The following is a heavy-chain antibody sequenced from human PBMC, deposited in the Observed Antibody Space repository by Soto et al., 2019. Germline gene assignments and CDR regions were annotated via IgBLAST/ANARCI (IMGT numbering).Heavy chain of an antibody. J-gene: IGHJ6*02. Sequence: ASVKVSCKASGGTFSSYAISWVRQAPGQGLEWMGGIIPIFGTANYAQKFQGRVTITADESTSTAYMELSSLRSEDTAVYYCARGGLLWFGELGYYYGMDVWGQGTTVTVSS. V-gene: IGHV1-69*13. D-gene: IGHD3-10*01. CDR3: ARGGLLWFGELGYYYGMDV. CDR1: GGTFSSYA. CDR2: IIPIFGTA.